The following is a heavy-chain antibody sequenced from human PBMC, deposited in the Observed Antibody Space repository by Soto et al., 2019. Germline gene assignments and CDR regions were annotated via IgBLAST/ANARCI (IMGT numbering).Heavy chain of an antibody. CDR3: TRDNDFWSGWELNYYYGMDV. CDR1: GFTFGDYA. V-gene: IGHV3-49*03. D-gene: IGHD3-3*01. Sequence: GGSLRLSCTASGFTFGDYAMSWFRQAPGKGLEWVGFIRSKAYGGTTEYAASVKGRFTISRDDSKSIAYLQMNSLKTEDTAVYYCTRDNDFWSGWELNYYYGMDVWGQGTTVTVSS. J-gene: IGHJ6*02. CDR2: IRSKAYGGTT.